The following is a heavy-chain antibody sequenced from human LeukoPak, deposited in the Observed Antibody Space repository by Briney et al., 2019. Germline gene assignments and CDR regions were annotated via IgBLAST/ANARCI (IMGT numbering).Heavy chain of an antibody. CDR2: INSDGSAT. V-gene: IGHV3-74*03. CDR1: GFTFSRYW. Sequence: GGSLRLSCEASGFTFSRYWMHWVRQAPGKGLMWVSRINSDGSATTYADFVKGRFTISRDNAKNTVYLQMNSLRVDDTAIYYCERDYGAWGQGTLITVSP. D-gene: IGHD4/OR15-4a*01. CDR3: ERDYGA. J-gene: IGHJ5*02.